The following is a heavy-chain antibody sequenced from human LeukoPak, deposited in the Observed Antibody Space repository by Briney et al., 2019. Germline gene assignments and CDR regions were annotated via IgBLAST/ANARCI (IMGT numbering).Heavy chain of an antibody. V-gene: IGHV3-23*01. J-gene: IGHJ4*02. CDR3: AKDRGRTAARPTY. CDR2: ISGSGDST. D-gene: IGHD6-6*01. Sequence: GGSLRLSCAASGFTFSNYAMSWVRQAPGKGLEWVSAISGSGDSTYYADSVKGRFTISRDNSKNTLYLQINSLRAEDTAVYYCAKDRGRTAARPTYWGQGTLVTVSS. CDR1: GFTFSNYA.